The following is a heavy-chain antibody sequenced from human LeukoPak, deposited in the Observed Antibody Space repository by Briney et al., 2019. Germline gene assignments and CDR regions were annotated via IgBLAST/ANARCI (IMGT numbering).Heavy chain of an antibody. Sequence: GASVKVSCKASGGTFISYAISWVRQAPGQGLEWMGRIIPILGIANYAQKLQGRVTITADKSTSTAYMELSSLRSEDTAVYYCACPRRITMVRGVPRQFYNWGQGAPGTVSS. CDR3: ACPRRITMVRGVPRQFYN. CDR2: IIPILGIA. CDR1: GGTFISYA. J-gene: IGHJ4*02. V-gene: IGHV1-69*04. D-gene: IGHD3-10*01.